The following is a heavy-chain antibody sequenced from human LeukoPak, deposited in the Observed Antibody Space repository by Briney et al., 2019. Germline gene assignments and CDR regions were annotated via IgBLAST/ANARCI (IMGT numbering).Heavy chain of an antibody. V-gene: IGHV3-53*01. CDR2: IYGDDET. J-gene: IGHJ6*02. D-gene: IGHD3-16*01. CDR3: ARDRYWGYGMDV. CDR1: GFTITTNY. Sequence: GGSLRLSCAASGFTITTNYMNWVRQAPGKGLEWVSVIYGDDETNYADSVKGRFTISRDNAKNSLYLQMNSLRAEDTAVYYCARDRYWGYGMDVWGQGTTVTVSS.